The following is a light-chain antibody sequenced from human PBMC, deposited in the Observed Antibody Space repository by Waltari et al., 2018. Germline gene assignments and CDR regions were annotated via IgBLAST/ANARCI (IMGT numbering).Light chain of an antibody. V-gene: IGLV1-44*01. CDR3: ASWDGSLAAYV. Sequence: QSVLTQPPSASGTPGPRVTISCSGGASNIGRNAVNWYQHLPGAAPKLVILNNSQRPSGISDRFSGSTSGASASLAISGLQSDDEADYYCASWDGSLAAYVFGGGTKVTV. J-gene: IGLJ1*01. CDR2: NNS. CDR1: ASNIGRNA.